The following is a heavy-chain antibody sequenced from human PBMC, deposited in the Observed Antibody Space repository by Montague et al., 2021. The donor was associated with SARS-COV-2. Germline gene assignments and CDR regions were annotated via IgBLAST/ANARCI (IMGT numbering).Heavy chain of an antibody. CDR3: ARELYSNNARGGFYYYYYGMDV. V-gene: IGHV3-72*01. Sequence: SLRLSCAASGFTLSDYYVGWVRQAPGKGLEWIGRSRNRANGYRTEYAASVAGRFAISRDDLQPSLFLQLSSLQLDDTAVYYCARELYSNNARGGFYYYYYGMDVWGRGTTVTVSS. D-gene: IGHD4-11*01. CDR2: SRNRANGYRT. J-gene: IGHJ6*02. CDR1: GFTLSDYY.